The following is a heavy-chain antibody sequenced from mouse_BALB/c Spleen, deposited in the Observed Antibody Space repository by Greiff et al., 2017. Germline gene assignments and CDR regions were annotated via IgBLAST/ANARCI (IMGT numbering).Heavy chain of an antibody. CDR1: GYTFTDYN. D-gene: IGHD1-1*01. Sequence: VQLKQSGPELVKPGASVKISCKASGYTFTDYNMHWVKQSHGKSLEWIGYIYPYNGGTGYNQKFKSKATLTVDNSSSTAYMELRSLTSEDSAVYYWAREGITTVVAPTYAMDYWGQGTSVTVSS. V-gene: IGHV1S29*02. CDR2: IYPYNGGT. J-gene: IGHJ4*01. CDR3: AREGITTVVAPTYAMDY.